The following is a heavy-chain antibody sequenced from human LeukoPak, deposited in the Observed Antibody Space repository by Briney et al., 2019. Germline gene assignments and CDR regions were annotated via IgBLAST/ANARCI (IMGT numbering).Heavy chain of an antibody. CDR1: GGAITSGGYY. V-gene: IGHV4-31*03. J-gene: IGHJ4*02. CDR3: ARMGAEEFAY. CDR2: VFFSGST. D-gene: IGHD1-26*01. Sequence: PSQTLSLTCTVSGGAITSGGYYWSWIRQVPGKGLEWIGNVFFSGSTYYNPSLGSRVIISVDTSKNEFCLKLSSVTAADTAVYYCARMGAEEFAYWGQGTLVTVSS.